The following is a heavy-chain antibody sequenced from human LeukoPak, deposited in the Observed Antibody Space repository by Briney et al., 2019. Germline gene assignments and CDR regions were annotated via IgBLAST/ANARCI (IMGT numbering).Heavy chain of an antibody. J-gene: IGHJ5*02. CDR1: GFIFSSHG. CDR3: AREKVVVPAAIPLLYNWFDP. D-gene: IGHD2-2*01. CDR2: IWYDGSNK. V-gene: IGHV3-33*01. Sequence: GGSLRLSCAASGFIFSSHGMHWVRQAPGKGLEWVAVIWYDGSNKYYADSVKGRFTISRDNSKNTLYLQMNSLRGEDTAVYYCAREKVVVPAAIPLLYNWFDPWGQGTLVTVSS.